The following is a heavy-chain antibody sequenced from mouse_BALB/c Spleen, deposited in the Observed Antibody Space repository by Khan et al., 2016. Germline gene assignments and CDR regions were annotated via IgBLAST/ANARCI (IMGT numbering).Heavy chain of an antibody. Sequence: QIQLVQSGPELKKPGETVKISCKATGYTFTNYGMNWVKQAPGKGLKWMGWINTYTGEPTCADDFKGRFAFSLETSASTAYLQINNLKNEDTATYFCARFRYGNYWGQGTTLTVSS. CDR2: INTYTGEP. CDR3: ARFRYGNY. CDR1: GYTFTNYG. D-gene: IGHD2-10*02. V-gene: IGHV9-3-1*01. J-gene: IGHJ2*01.